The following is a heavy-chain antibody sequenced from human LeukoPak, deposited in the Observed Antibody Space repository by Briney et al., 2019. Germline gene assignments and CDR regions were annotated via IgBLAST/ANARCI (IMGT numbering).Heavy chain of an antibody. J-gene: IGHJ6*02. CDR2: ISYDGSNK. CDR3: ARDPSYCSGGSCYSRHYYGMDV. CDR1: GFTFSSYA. D-gene: IGHD2-15*01. Sequence: GSLRLSCAATGFTFSSYAMHWVRQAPGKGLEWVAVISYDGSNKYYADSVKGRFTISRDNSKNTLYLQMNSLRAEDTAVYYCARDPSYCSGGSCYSRHYYGMDVWGQGTTVTVSS. V-gene: IGHV3-30-3*01.